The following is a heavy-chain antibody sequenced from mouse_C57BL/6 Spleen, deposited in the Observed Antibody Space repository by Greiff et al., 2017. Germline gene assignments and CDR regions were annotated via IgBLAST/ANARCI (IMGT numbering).Heavy chain of an antibody. D-gene: IGHD1-1*01. V-gene: IGHV1-53*01. J-gene: IGHJ1*03. Sequence: VQLQQPGTELVKPGASVKLSCKASGYTFTSYWMHWVKQRPGQGLEWIGNINPSNGGTNYNEKFKSKATLTVDKSSRTAYMQLSSLTSEDSAVYYCARRAITTVVVSDVWGTGTTVTVSS. CDR1: GYTFTSYW. CDR3: ARRAITTVVVSDV. CDR2: INPSNGGT.